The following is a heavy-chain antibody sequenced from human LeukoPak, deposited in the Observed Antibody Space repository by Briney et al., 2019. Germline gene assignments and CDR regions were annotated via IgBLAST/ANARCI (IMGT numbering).Heavy chain of an antibody. CDR1: GFTFSSYW. CDR2: IKQDGSEK. Sequence: PGGSLRLSCAASGFTFSSYWMSWVRQAPGKGLEWVANIKQDGSEKYYVDSVKGRFTISRDNAKNTVYLQMNSLRAEDTAIYYCVRDFRSADYWGQGTLVTVSS. J-gene: IGHJ4*02. CDR3: VRDFRSADY. V-gene: IGHV3-7*01.